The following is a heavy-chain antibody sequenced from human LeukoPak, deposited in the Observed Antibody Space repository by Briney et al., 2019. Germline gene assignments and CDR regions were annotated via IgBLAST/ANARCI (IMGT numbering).Heavy chain of an antibody. D-gene: IGHD2-2*01. CDR3: ARDLGYCSSTSCYAEDTHYGMDV. CDR2: IYSGGRT. Sequence: PGGSLRLSCAASGFTVSSNYMSWVRQAPGKGLEWVSVIYSGGRTYYADSVKGRFTISRHNSKNTLYLQMNSLRAEDTAVYYCARDLGYCSSTSCYAEDTHYGMDVWGQGTTVTVSS. J-gene: IGHJ6*02. V-gene: IGHV3-53*04. CDR1: GFTVSSNY.